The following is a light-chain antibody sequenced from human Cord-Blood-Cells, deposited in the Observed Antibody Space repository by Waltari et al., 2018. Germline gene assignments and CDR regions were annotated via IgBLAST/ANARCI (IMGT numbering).Light chain of an antibody. CDR2: EVS. CDR3: SSYAGSNNVV. J-gene: IGLJ2*01. Sequence: QSALTQPPSASGSPGQSVTISCPGTSSDVGGYNYVSLYQQHPGKAPKLMNYEVSKRPSGVPGRFSGSKSGNTASLTVSGLQAEDEADSYCSSYAGSNNVVFGGGTKLTVL. CDR1: SSDVGGYNY. V-gene: IGLV2-8*01.